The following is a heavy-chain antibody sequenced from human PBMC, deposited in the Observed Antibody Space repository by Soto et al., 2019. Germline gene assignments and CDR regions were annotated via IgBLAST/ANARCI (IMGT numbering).Heavy chain of an antibody. CDR3: ATVGPGGSGSYYNHYYYGMAV. CDR1: GYTLTELS. V-gene: IGHV1-24*01. J-gene: IGHJ6*02. D-gene: IGHD3-10*01. CDR2: FDPEDGET. Sequence: GASVKVSCKVSGYTLTELSMHWVRQAPGKGLEWMGGFDPEDGETIYAQKFQGRVTMTEDTSTDTAYMELSSLRSEDTAVYYCATVGPGGSGSYYNHYYYGMAVWGQGTTVTVSS.